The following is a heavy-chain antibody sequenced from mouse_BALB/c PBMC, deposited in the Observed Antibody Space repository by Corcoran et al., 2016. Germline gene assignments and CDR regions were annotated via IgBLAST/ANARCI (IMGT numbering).Heavy chain of an antibody. D-gene: IGHD1-3*01. CDR1: GYTFTGYN. CDR2: INPDNGGT. J-gene: IGHJ3*01. V-gene: IGHV1-18*01. CDR3: ETSGRNYVAY. Sequence: EVQLQQSGPELVKPGASVKIPCKASGYTFTGYNMNWVKQSHGKSLEWIGHINPDNGGTSYNQKFKGKATLTVDKSSSTAYMELRSLTSEDTAVYNSETSGRNYVAYWGQGTLVTVSA.